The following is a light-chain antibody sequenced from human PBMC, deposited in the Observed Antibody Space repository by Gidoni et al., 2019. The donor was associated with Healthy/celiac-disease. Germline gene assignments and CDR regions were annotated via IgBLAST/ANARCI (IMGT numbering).Light chain of an antibody. CDR3: QQRGNWPRIG. CDR1: QSVSSY. V-gene: IGKV3-11*01. J-gene: IGKJ5*01. Sequence: EIVLTQSPATLSLSPGERATLSCRASQSVSSYLAWYQQKPGQAPRLLIYDASNRATGIPARFSGSGSGTDFTLTISSLEPEDFAVYYCQQRGNWPRIGFGQGTRLEIK. CDR2: DAS.